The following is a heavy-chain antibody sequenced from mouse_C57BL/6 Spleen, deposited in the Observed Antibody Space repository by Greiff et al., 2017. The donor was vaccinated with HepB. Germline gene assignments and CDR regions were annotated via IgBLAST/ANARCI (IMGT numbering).Heavy chain of an antibody. D-gene: IGHD2-4*01. CDR2: IHPNSGST. CDR1: GYTFTSYW. Sequence: VQLQQPGAELVKPGASVKLSCKASGYTFTSYWMHWVKQRPGQGLEWIGMIHPNSGSTNYNEKFKSKATLTVDKSSSTAYMQLSSLTSEDSAVYYCASIYYDYDFDYWGQGTTLTVSS. CDR3: ASIYYDYDFDY. V-gene: IGHV1-64*01. J-gene: IGHJ2*01.